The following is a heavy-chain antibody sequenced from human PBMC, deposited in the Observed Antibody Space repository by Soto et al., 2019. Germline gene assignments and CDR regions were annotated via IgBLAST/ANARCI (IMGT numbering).Heavy chain of an antibody. V-gene: IGHV4-31*03. CDR3: ARGGGDYAEVFDI. D-gene: IGHD4-17*01. J-gene: IGHJ3*02. CDR1: GGSISSSSYY. Sequence: PSETLSLTCTVSGGSISSSSYYWGWIRQPPGKGLEWIGYIYYSGSTYYNPSLKSRVTISVDTSKNQFSLKLSSVTAADTAVYYCARGGGDYAEVFDIWGQGTMVTVSS. CDR2: IYYSGST.